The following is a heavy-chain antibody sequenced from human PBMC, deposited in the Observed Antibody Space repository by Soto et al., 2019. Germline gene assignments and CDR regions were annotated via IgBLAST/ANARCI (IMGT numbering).Heavy chain of an antibody. J-gene: IGHJ4*02. D-gene: IGHD3-10*01. Sequence: PGGSLSLSCAASGFTFSSYSMNWVRQAPGKGLEWVSSISSSSSYIYYADSVKGRFTISRDNAKNSLYLQMNSLRAEDAAVYYCARFTIVLRRTSDHRGPGTMVTVTS. CDR3: ARFTIVLRRTSDH. CDR1: GFTFSSYS. V-gene: IGHV3-21*01. CDR2: ISSSSSYI.